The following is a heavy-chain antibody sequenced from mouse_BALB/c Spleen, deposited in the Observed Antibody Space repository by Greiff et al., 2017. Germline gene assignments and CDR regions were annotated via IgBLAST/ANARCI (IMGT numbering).Heavy chain of an antibody. V-gene: IGHV3-2*02. D-gene: IGHD1-1*01. Sequence: EVQRVESGPGLVKPSQSLSLTCTVTGYSITSDYAWNWIRQFPGNKLEWMGYISYSGSTSYNPSLKSRISITRDTSKNQFFLQLNSVTTEDTATYYCARDYYYSSSGSLRWGQSTTLTDSS. J-gene: IGHJ2*01. CDR3: ARDYYYSSSGSLR. CDR1: GYSITSDYA. CDR2: ISYSGST.